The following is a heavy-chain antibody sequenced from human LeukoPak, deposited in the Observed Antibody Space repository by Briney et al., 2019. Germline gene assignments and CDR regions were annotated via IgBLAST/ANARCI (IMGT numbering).Heavy chain of an antibody. D-gene: IGHD2-15*01. CDR1: GGSISSSSYY. CDR2: IYYSGST. CDR3: AREAQKYCSGGSCYGPGDY. Sequence: ETLSLTCTVSGGSISSSSYYWGWIRQPPGKGLEWIGSIYYSGSTNYNPSLKSRVTISVDTSKNQFSLKLSSVTAADTAVYYCAREAQKYCSGGSCYGPGDYWGQGTLVTVSS. J-gene: IGHJ4*02. V-gene: IGHV4-39*07.